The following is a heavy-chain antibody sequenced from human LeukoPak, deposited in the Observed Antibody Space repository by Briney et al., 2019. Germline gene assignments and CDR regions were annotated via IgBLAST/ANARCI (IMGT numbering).Heavy chain of an antibody. CDR2: IWYDGSNK. V-gene: IGHV3-30*02. CDR3: AKDAGLSWSGYFDY. Sequence: GGSLRLSCAASGFTFSSYGMHWVRQAPGKGLEWVAVIWYDGSNKYYADSVKGRFTISRDNSKNTLYLQMNSLRAEDTAVYYCAKDAGLSWSGYFDYWGQGTLVTVSS. CDR1: GFTFSSYG. J-gene: IGHJ4*02. D-gene: IGHD3-3*01.